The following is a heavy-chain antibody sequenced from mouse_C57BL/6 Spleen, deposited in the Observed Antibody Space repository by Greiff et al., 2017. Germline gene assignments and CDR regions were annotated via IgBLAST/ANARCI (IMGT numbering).Heavy chain of an antibody. V-gene: IGHV1-18*01. CDR2: INPNNGGT. Sequence: EVQLQQSGPELVKPGASVKIPCKASGYTFTDYNMDWVKQSHGKSLEWIGDINPNNGGTIYNQKFKGKATLTVDKSSSTAYMELRSLTSEDTAVYCCARGDPLRYAMDYWGQGTSVTVSS. D-gene: IGHD1-1*01. CDR3: ARGDPLRYAMDY. CDR1: GYTFTDYN. J-gene: IGHJ4*01.